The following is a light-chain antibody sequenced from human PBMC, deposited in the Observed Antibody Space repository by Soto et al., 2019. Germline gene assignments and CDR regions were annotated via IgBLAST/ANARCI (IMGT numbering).Light chain of an antibody. CDR2: DAY. CDR1: QSFRGL. V-gene: IGKV3-11*01. J-gene: IGKJ5*01. CDR3: KQRHMWPIT. Sequence: EVVLTQSPVTLSLSPVERATLSCRASQSFRGLLAWYQQKPGQAPMLLIYDAYNRATGMTPRVSGSGSGTDFTLNISSLEPEDSAVYYCKQRHMWPITFGHGTRLEIK.